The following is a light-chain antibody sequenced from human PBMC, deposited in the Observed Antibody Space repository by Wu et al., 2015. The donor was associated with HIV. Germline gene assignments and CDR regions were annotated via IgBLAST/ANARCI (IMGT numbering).Light chain of an antibody. V-gene: IGKV3-20*01. CDR1: QSINTKD. CDR3: QQYGSSLFT. CDR2: GSS. J-gene: IGKJ4*01. Sequence: VLTQSPGTLSLSPGQRATLSCRASQSINTKDLAWYQQKSGQAPRLLIYGSSIRATGIPDRFSGSGSGTDFSLTISRLEPEDFAVYYCQQYGSSLFTFGGGTKVEIK.